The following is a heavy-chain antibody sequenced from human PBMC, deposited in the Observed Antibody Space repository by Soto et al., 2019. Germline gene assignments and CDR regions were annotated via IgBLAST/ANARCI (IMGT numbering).Heavy chain of an antibody. CDR3: AKGFGISWQYYLDY. Sequence: EVQLLESGGGLVQPGGSLRLSCAASGFSFASYAMNWVRQAPGKGLEWVSGIRGSGGSTYYADSVKGRFTISRDNSKNTLYLHLSSLRVEDTAVYYCAKGFGISWQYYLDYCGQGTLVTVTS. CDR2: IRGSGGST. J-gene: IGHJ4*02. V-gene: IGHV3-23*01. D-gene: IGHD3-10*01. CDR1: GFSFASYA.